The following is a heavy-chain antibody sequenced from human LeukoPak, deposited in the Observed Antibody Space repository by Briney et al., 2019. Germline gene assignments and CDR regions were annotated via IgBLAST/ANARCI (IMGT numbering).Heavy chain of an antibody. V-gene: IGHV5-51*01. Sequence: GESLKISCKGSGYSFTNYWIGWVRQMPGKGLKWMGIIYPGDSDARYSPSFQGQVTISADKSISTAYPQWGTLQASDTAMYYCARFSPREGKYSSGWYFDYWGQGTLVTVSS. CDR1: GYSFTNYW. J-gene: IGHJ4*02. D-gene: IGHD6-19*01. CDR3: ARFSPREGKYSSGWYFDY. CDR2: IYPGDSDA.